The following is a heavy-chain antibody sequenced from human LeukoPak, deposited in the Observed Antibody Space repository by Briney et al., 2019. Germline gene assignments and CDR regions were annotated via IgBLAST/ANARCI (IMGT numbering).Heavy chain of an antibody. CDR3: AKDMIVADYYFDY. CDR1: GFTFSSYA. D-gene: IGHD2-21*01. Sequence: PGGSLRLSCAASGFTFSSYAMSWVRQAPGKGLEWVSAISGSGGSTYCADSVKGRFTISRDNSKNTLYLQMNSLRAEDTAVYYCAKDMIVADYYFDYWGQGTLVTVSS. J-gene: IGHJ4*02. V-gene: IGHV3-23*01. CDR2: ISGSGGST.